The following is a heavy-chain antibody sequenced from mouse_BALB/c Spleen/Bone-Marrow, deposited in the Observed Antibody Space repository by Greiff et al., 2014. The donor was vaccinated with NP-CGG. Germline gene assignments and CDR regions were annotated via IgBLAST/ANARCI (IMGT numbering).Heavy chain of an antibody. CDR2: INPYTGET. CDR3: AREVGNYYAMDY. J-gene: IGHJ4*01. V-gene: IGHV1-26*01. CDR1: GFSFTGYT. D-gene: IGHD2-1*01. Sequence: VQLQQSGPELVKPGASMKISCKASGFSFTGYTMNWVKQSHGKNLEWIGLINPYTGETSYNQKFKGKATLTVDKSSSTAYMELLSLTSEDSAVYYCAREVGNYYAMDYWGQGTSVTVSS.